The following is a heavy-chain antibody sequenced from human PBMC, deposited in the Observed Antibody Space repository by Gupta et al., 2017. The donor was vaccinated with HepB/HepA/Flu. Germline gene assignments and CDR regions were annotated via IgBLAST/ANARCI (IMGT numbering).Heavy chain of an antibody. Sequence: EVQLVESGGGLVKPGGSLRLSCAASGFTFSSYSMNGVRQAPGKGLEWVSSISSSSSYIYYADSVKGRFTISRDNAKNSLYLQMNSLRAEDTAVYYCARFRWYYDSSGYTFDYWGQGTLVTVSS. V-gene: IGHV3-21*01. D-gene: IGHD3-22*01. CDR1: GFTFSSYS. CDR3: ARFRWYYDSSGYTFDY. CDR2: ISSSSSYI. J-gene: IGHJ4*02.